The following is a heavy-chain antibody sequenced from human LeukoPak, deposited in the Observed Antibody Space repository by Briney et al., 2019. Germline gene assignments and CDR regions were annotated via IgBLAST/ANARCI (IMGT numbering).Heavy chain of an antibody. V-gene: IGHV3-30*04. D-gene: IGHD2-2*01. J-gene: IGHJ4*02. CDR3: ARAGYCSSTSCLSPFDY. CDR2: ISYDGSNK. Sequence: WGSLRLSCAASGFTFSSYAMHWVRQAPGKGLEWVAVISYDGSNKYYADSVKGRFTISRDNSKNTLYLQMNSLRAEDTAVYYCARAGYCSSTSCLSPFDYWGQGTLVTVSS. CDR1: GFTFSSYA.